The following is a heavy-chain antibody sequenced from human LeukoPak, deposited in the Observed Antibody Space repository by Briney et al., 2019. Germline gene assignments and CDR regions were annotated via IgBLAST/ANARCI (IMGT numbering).Heavy chain of an antibody. V-gene: IGHV3-21*01. D-gene: IGHD4/OR15-4a*01. Sequence: GGSLRLSCAASGFTLSTYTMTWVRQAQGKGLEWVSSISSSSSFIYNADSVKGRFTISRDNAKDSLYLQMNSLRAEDTAVYYCARDGAGGYYFDYWGQGTLVTVSS. CDR3: ARDGAGGYYFDY. CDR1: GFTLSTYT. CDR2: ISSSSSFI. J-gene: IGHJ4*02.